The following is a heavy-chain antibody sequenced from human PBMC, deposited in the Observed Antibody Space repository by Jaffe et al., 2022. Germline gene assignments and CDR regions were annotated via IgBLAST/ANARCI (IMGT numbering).Heavy chain of an antibody. J-gene: IGHJ3*02. Sequence: EVQLVESGGGLVQPGGSLRLSCAASGFTVSSNYMSWVRQAPGKGLEWVSVIYSGGSTYYADSVKGRFTISRDNSKNTLYLQMNSLRAEDTAVYYCARDCGSYYEGAFDIWGQGTMVTVSS. CDR2: IYSGGST. CDR3: ARDCGSYYEGAFDI. V-gene: IGHV3-66*02. CDR1: GFTVSSNY. D-gene: IGHD1-26*01.